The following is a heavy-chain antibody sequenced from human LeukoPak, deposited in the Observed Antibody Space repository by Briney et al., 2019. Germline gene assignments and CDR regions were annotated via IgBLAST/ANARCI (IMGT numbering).Heavy chain of an antibody. D-gene: IGHD3-22*01. J-gene: IGHJ4*02. CDR3: AKADTYYYDSSSYPDY. CDR2: ISGSGGST. Sequence: GGSLRLSCAASGFTFSSYAMSWVRQAPGKGLEWVSAISGSGGSTYYADSVKGRFTISRDNSKNTLYLQMNSLRAEDTAVYYCAKADTYYYDSSSYPDYWGQGTLVTVSS. CDR1: GFTFSSYA. V-gene: IGHV3-23*01.